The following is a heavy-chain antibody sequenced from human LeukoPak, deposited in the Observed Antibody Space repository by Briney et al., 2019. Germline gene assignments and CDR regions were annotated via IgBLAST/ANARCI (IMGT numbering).Heavy chain of an antibody. CDR3: AREPYGYSYGPPSNWFDP. J-gene: IGHJ5*02. CDR1: GYTFTSYY. D-gene: IGHD5-18*01. V-gene: IGHV1-46*01. Sequence: ASVKVSCKASGYTFTSYYMHWVRQAPGQGLEWMGIISPSGGSTSYAQKFQGRVTMTRDTSTSTVYMELSSLRSEDTAVYYCAREPYGYSYGPPSNWFDPWGQGTLVTVSS. CDR2: ISPSGGST.